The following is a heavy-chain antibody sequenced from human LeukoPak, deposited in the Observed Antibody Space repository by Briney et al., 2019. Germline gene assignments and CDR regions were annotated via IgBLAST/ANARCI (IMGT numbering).Heavy chain of an antibody. V-gene: IGHV1-8*03. CDR3: ARGSKFMTTVEGYYFDY. J-gene: IGHJ4*02. CDR1: GYTFTNYD. Sequence: GASVKVSCKASGYTFTNYDVNWVRQATGQGLEWMGWMNPKSNNRGYAQKFQGRVTITTNTSISTAYMELSSLRSEDTAVYYCARGSKFMTTVEGYYFDYWGQGTLVTVSS. CDR2: MNPKSNNR. D-gene: IGHD4-23*01.